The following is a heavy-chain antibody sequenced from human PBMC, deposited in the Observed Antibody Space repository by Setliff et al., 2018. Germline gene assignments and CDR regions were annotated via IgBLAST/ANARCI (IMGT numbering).Heavy chain of an antibody. CDR3: AKDFRGSYLVSPLDY. J-gene: IGHJ4*02. V-gene: IGHV3-43*01. Sequence: GGSLRLSCAASGFTFDDYTMHWVRQAPGKGLEWVSLISWDGGSTYYADSVKGRFTISRDNSKNTLYLQMNSLRAEDTAVYYCAKDFRGSYLVSPLDYWGQGTLVTVSS. CDR2: ISWDGGST. D-gene: IGHD1-26*01. CDR1: GFTFDDYT.